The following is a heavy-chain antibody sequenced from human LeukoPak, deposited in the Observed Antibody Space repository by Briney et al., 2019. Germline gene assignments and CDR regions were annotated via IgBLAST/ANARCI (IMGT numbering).Heavy chain of an antibody. Sequence: ASVKVSCKASGYTFTSYGISWVRQAPGQGGEWMGWTSAYNGNTNYAQKLQGRVTMTTDTSTSTAYMELRSLRSDDTAVYYCARDDYYDSSGYYPFDYWGQGTLVTVSS. V-gene: IGHV1-18*01. CDR3: ARDDYYDSSGYYPFDY. D-gene: IGHD3-22*01. CDR1: GYTFTSYG. CDR2: TSAYNGNT. J-gene: IGHJ4*02.